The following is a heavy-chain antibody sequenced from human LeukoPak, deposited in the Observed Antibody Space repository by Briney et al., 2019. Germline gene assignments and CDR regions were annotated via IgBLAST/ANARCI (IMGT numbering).Heavy chain of an antibody. CDR3: AKDPVYDSSGSPYYFDY. J-gene: IGHJ4*02. V-gene: IGHV3-23*01. Sequence: GGSLRLSCAASGFTFSSYAMSWVRQAPGKGLEWVSAISGSGGSTNYADSVKGRFTISRDNSKNTLYLQMNSLRAEDTAVYYCAKDPVYDSSGSPYYFDYWGQGTLVTVSS. D-gene: IGHD3-22*01. CDR2: ISGSGGST. CDR1: GFTFSSYA.